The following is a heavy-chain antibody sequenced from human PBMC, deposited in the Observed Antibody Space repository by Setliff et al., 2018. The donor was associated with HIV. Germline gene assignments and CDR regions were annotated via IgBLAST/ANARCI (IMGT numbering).Heavy chain of an antibody. V-gene: IGHV4-39*02. CDR2: IYYTGFA. Sequence: ASETLSLTCSVSGDSMSSGSYFWGWIRQTPGKGLEWIGNIYYTGFAYYNPSLKSRVTISLDTSKTHFYLNLTSVTDADTAVYFCAREGRGDPAVATTRIDYWGQGKLGTVS. J-gene: IGHJ4*02. D-gene: IGHD1-1*01. CDR3: AREGRGDPAVATTRIDY. CDR1: GDSMSSGSYF.